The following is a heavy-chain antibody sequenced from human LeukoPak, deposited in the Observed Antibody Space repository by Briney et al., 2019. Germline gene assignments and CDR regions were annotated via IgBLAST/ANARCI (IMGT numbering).Heavy chain of an antibody. J-gene: IGHJ4*02. CDR3: ARGFSGVVARD. CDR1: GASFTGYY. V-gene: IGHV4-34*01. CDR2: IKHDGST. D-gene: IGHD2-15*01. Sequence: SETLSLTCAVYGASFTGYYWSWIRQPPGKGLEWIGEIKHDGSTNYNPSLKNRVTMSLDTSKNQFFLNLNSLTAADTAVYYCARGFSGVVARDWGQGTLVTVSS.